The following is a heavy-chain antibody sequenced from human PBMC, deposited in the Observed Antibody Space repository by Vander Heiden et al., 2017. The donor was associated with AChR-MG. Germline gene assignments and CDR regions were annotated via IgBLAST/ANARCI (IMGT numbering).Heavy chain of an antibody. CDR2: IIPIFGTA. CDR1: AGTFSSYT. CDR3: ARVLWFRTDYYYGMDV. J-gene: IGHJ6*02. Sequence: QGQLAQSGAEEKKPGSSVTVSCKASAGTFSSYTISRGRQAPGQGLEWMGGIIPIFGTANYAQKFQGRVTITADESTSTAYMELSSLRSEDTAVYYCARVLWFRTDYYYGMDVWGQGTTVTVSS. D-gene: IGHD3-10*01. V-gene: IGHV1-69*01.